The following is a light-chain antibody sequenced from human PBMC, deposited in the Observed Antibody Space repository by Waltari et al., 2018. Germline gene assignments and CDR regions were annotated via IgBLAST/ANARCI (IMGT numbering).Light chain of an antibody. J-gene: IGKJ4*01. CDR3: QQHNNWPLT. Sequence: EIVMTQSPATLSVSPGERATLSCRASQSVNSNLAWYQQKPGQAPRLLIYRASTRATGIPARFSGSGSGTEFTLTISSLQSEDFAVYYCQQHNNWPLTFGGGTKVEIK. CDR1: QSVNSN. CDR2: RAS. V-gene: IGKV3-15*01.